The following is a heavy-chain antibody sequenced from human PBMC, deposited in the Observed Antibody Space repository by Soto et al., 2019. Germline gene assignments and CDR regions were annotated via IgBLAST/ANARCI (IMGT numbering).Heavy chain of an antibody. D-gene: IGHD2-2*01. CDR3: ARALPNIVVVPAAIDYYYGMDG. CDR2: INPNSGGT. V-gene: IGHV1-2*02. J-gene: IGHJ6*02. Sequence: ASVTGSSTASGSTFTGYYMHWVRQAPGQGLEWMGWINPNSGGTNYAQKFQGRVTMTRDTSISTAYMELSRLRSDDTAVYYCARALPNIVVVPAAIDYYYGMDGWGRGTAV. CDR1: GSTFTGYY.